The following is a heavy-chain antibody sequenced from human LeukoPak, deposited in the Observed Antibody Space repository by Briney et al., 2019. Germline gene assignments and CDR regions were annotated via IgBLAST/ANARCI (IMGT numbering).Heavy chain of an antibody. V-gene: IGHV4-31*03. CDR2: IYYSGST. J-gene: IGHJ3*02. D-gene: IGHD3-3*01. CDR3: ARGGCYDFWSGYTGPHAFDI. CDR1: GGSISSGGYY. Sequence: PSETLSLTCTVSGGSISSGGYYWSWIRQHPGKGLEWIGYIYYSGSTYYNPSLKSRVTISVDTSKNQFSLKLSSVTAADTAVYYCARGGCYDFWSGYTGPHAFDIWGQGTMVTVSS.